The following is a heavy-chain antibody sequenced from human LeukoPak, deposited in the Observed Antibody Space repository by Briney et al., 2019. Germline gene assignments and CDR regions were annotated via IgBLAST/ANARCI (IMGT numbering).Heavy chain of an antibody. J-gene: IGHJ6*02. Sequence: ASVKVSCKASGYTFTGYYMHWVRQAPGQGLEWMGWINPNSGGTNYAQKFQGRVTMTRDTSISTAYMELSRLRSDDTAVYYCAGHSSSSFYYYYGMDVWGQGTTVTVSS. CDR2: INPNSGGT. V-gene: IGHV1-2*02. CDR3: AGHSSSSFYYYYGMDV. CDR1: GYTFTGYY. D-gene: IGHD6-6*01.